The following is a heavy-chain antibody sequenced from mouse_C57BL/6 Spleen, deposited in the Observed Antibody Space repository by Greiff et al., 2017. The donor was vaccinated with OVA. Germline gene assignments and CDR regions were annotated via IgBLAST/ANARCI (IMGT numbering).Heavy chain of an antibody. CDR3: ARPFNYYGGSYDAMDY. CDR1: GYAFSSSW. Sequence: QVQLQQSGPELVKPGASVKISCKASGYAFSSSWMHWVKQRPGKGLEWIGRIYPGDGDTTYNGKFKGKATLTADTSSSTAYMQLSSLTSEDSAVYFCARPFNYYGGSYDAMDYWGQGTSVTVSS. J-gene: IGHJ4*01. V-gene: IGHV1-82*01. CDR2: IYPGDGDT. D-gene: IGHD1-1*01.